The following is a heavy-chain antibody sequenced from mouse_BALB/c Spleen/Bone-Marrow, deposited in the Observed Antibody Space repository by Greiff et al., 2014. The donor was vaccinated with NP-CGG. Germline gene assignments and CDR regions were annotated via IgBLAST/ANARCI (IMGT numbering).Heavy chain of an antibody. V-gene: IGHV5-12*02. Sequence: DVHLVQSGGGLVQPGGSLKLSCATSGFTFSDYYMYWVRQTPEKRLEWVAYISNGGGSTYYPDTVKGRFTISRDNAKNTLYLQMSRLKSEDTAMYYCARHLYGTDGAMDYWGQGTSVTVSS. J-gene: IGHJ4*01. CDR1: GFTFSDYY. CDR2: ISNGGGST. CDR3: ARHLYGTDGAMDY. D-gene: IGHD2-1*01.